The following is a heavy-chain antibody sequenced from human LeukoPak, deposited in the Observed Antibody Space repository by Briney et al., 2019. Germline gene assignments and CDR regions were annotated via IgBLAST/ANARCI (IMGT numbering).Heavy chain of an antibody. CDR1: GGSFSGYY. Sequence: PSETLSLTCAVYGGSFSGYYWSWIRQPPGKGLEWIGEINHSGSTNYNPSLKSRATISVDTSKNQFSLKLSSVTAADTAVYYCARYGDSSGYYTIFDYWGQGTLVTVSS. V-gene: IGHV4-34*01. J-gene: IGHJ4*02. CDR3: ARYGDSSGYYTIFDY. CDR2: INHSGST. D-gene: IGHD3-22*01.